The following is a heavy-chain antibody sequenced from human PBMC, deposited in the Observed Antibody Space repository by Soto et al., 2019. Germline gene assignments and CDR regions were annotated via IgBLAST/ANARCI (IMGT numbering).Heavy chain of an antibody. CDR3: ASQDIVVVPAAMYGMDV. J-gene: IGHJ6*02. Sequence: QVQLQESGPGLVKPSETLSLTCTVSGGSVSSGSYYWSWIRQPPGKGLGWVGYIYDSGSTNYNPPLNSRVTIAIDTCKTHFCLKLSSVTAADTAVYYWASQDIVVVPAAMYGMDVWGQGTTVTVSS. CDR2: IYDSGST. CDR1: GGSVSSGSYY. V-gene: IGHV4-61*03. D-gene: IGHD2-2*01.